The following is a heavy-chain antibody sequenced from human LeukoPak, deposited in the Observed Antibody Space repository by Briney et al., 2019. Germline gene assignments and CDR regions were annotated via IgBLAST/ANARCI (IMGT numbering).Heavy chain of an antibody. CDR3: ARDRTWMTTWIQLCPFDY. Sequence: GASVKVSCKASGYTFTSYGISWVRQAPGQGLEWMGWIGAYNGNTNYAQKLQGRVTMTTDTSTSTAFMELRSLRSDDTAVYYCARDRTWMTTWIQLCPFDYWGQGTLVTVSS. CDR1: GYTFTSYG. D-gene: IGHD5-18*01. V-gene: IGHV1-18*01. J-gene: IGHJ4*02. CDR2: IGAYNGNT.